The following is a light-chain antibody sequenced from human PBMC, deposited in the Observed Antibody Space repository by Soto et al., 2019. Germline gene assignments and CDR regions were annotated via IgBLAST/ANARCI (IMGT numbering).Light chain of an antibody. CDR3: QQYGSSLIT. V-gene: IGKV3-20*01. CDR1: QSVSSSY. Sequence: EIVLTQSPGTLSLSPGERATLSSSASQSVSSSYLAWYQQKPGQAPRLLIYGASSRATGIPDRFSGSGSGTDFTLTISRLEPEDFAMYYCQQYGSSLITFGQGTRLEIK. J-gene: IGKJ5*01. CDR2: GAS.